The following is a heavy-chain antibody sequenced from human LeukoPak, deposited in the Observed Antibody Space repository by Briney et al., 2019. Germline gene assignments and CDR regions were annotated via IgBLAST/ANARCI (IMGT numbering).Heavy chain of an antibody. CDR2: ISGSGGST. D-gene: IGHD3-22*01. J-gene: IGHJ4*02. Sequence: GGSLRLSCAASGFTFSSYAMSWVRQAPGKGLEWVSAISGSGGSTYYADSVKGRFTNSSDNSKNTLYLQMNSLRAEDTAVYYCAKDDSSGYYYAPGGIDYWGQATLVTVSS. V-gene: IGHV3-23*01. CDR1: GFTFSSYA. CDR3: AKDDSSGYYYAPGGIDY.